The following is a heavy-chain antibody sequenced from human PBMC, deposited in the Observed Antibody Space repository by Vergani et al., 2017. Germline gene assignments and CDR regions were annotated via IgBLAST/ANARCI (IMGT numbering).Heavy chain of an antibody. J-gene: IGHJ1*01. Sequence: QVQLQQWGAGLLKPSETLSLTCAVYGGSFSGYYWSWIRQPPGKGLEWIGEINHSGSTNYNPSLKSRVTISVDTSKNQFSLKLSSVTAADTAVYYGARSSSWYLEYFQHWGQGTLVTVSS. V-gene: IGHV4-34*01. D-gene: IGHD6-13*01. CDR2: INHSGST. CDR1: GGSFSGYY. CDR3: ARSSSWYLEYFQH.